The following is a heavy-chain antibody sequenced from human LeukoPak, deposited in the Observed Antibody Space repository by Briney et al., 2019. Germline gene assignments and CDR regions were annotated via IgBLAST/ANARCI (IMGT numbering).Heavy chain of an antibody. Sequence: GASVKVSCKASGYPIRSYGFSWVRQAPGQGLQWVGWINPYNGNTQFAQKFQGRVTLTTDISTNTAYMTLTSLESDDTAVYYCARDLGPWTGEAGYWGQGTLVIVSS. CDR3: ARDLGPWTGEAGY. CDR1: GYPIRSYG. V-gene: IGHV1-18*01. J-gene: IGHJ4*02. D-gene: IGHD3/OR15-3a*01. CDR2: INPYNGNT.